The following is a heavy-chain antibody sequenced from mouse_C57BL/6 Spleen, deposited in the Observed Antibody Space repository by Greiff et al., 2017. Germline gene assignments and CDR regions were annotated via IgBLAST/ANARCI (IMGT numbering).Heavy chain of an antibody. D-gene: IGHD1-2*01. V-gene: IGHV1-52*01. CDR2: IDPSDSET. J-gene: IGHJ4*01. CDR3: ARYGLYAMDY. Sequence: QVQLQQPGAELVRPGSSVKLSCKASGYTFTSYWMHWVKQRPIQGLEWIGNIDPSDSETHSNQKFKDKATLTVDKSSSTPYMQLSSLTSEDSAVYYCARYGLYAMDYWGQGTSVTVSS. CDR1: GYTFTSYW.